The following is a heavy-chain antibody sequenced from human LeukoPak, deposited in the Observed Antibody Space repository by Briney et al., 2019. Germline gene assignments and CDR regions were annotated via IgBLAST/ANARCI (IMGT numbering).Heavy chain of an antibody. Sequence: ASVKVSCKASGYTFTSYGISWVRQAPGQGLEWMGWISAYNGNTNYAQKLQGRVTMTTDTSTSTAYMELSSLRSEDTAVYYCAAVGYYGSGSPGFDPWGQGTLVTVSS. D-gene: IGHD3-10*01. CDR1: GYTFTSYG. V-gene: IGHV1-18*01. CDR3: AAVGYYGSGSPGFDP. CDR2: ISAYNGNT. J-gene: IGHJ5*02.